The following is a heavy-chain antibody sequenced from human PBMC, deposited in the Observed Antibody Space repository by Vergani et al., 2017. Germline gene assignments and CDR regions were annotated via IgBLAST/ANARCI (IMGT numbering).Heavy chain of an antibody. CDR2: INAGNGNT. V-gene: IGHV1-3*01. J-gene: IGHJ4*02. Sequence: QVQLVQSGAEVKKPGASVKVSCKASGYTFTSYAMHWVRQAPGQRLEWMGWINAGNGNTKYSQKFQGRVTITRDTSASTAYMELSSLRSEDTAVYYCAGGGYCSSASCYDADYWGQGTRVTVSS. CDR1: GYTFTSYA. D-gene: IGHD2-2*01. CDR3: AGGGYCSSASCYDADY.